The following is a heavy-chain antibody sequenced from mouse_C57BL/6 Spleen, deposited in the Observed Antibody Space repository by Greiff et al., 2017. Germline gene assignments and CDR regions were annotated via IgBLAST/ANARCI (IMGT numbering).Heavy chain of an antibody. Sequence: QVQLQQPGAELVKPGASVKLSCKASGYTFTSYWMHWVKQRPGQGLEWIGMIHPNSGSTNYNEKFKSKATLTVDKSSSTAYMPRSSLTSEDSAVYDCARKVSSSPFNAVDYGGQGTSVTGAS. V-gene: IGHV1-64*01. J-gene: IGHJ4*01. CDR3: ARKVSSSPFNAVDY. CDR1: GYTFTSYW. D-gene: IGHD1-1*01. CDR2: IHPNSGST.